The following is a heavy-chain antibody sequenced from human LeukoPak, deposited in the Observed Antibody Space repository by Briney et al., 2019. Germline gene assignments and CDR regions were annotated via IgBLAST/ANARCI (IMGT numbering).Heavy chain of an antibody. Sequence: VGSLRLYSAASGFTFSSYEMNWVRQAPGKGLEWVSYISSSGSTIYYADSVKGRFTISRDNAKNSLYLQMNSLRAEDTAVYYCARDKGTYYYDSSPEGYWGQGTLVTVSS. CDR1: GFTFSSYE. V-gene: IGHV3-48*03. J-gene: IGHJ4*02. CDR2: ISSSGSTI. D-gene: IGHD3-22*01. CDR3: ARDKGTYYYDSSPEGY.